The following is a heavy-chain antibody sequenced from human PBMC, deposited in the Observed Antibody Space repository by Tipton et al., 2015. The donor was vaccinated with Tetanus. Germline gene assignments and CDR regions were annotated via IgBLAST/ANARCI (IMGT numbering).Heavy chain of an antibody. D-gene: IGHD6-13*01. CDR2: IYYSGST. CDR3: ARGGIAAAGGGLDY. V-gene: IGHV4-31*01. Sequence: TLSLTCTVSGGSISSGGYFWSWIRQHPGKGLEWILYIYYSGSTYYNPSLKSQVTISVDTSKNQFSLKLSSVTAADTAVYYCARGGIAAAGGGLDYWGQGTLVTVSS. CDR1: GGSISSGGYF. J-gene: IGHJ4*02.